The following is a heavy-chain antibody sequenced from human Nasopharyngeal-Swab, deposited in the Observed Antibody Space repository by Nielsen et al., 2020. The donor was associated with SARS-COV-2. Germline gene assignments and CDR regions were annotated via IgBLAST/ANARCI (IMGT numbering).Heavy chain of an antibody. CDR1: GFTFSDYY. Sequence: GGSLRLSCAASGFTFSDYYMSWIRQAPGKGLEWVSYISSSSSYTNYADSVKGRFTISGDNAKNSLYLQMNSLRADDTAVYYCARGSIRGIIISDFDYWGQGTLVTVSS. CDR2: ISSSSSYT. D-gene: IGHD3-10*01. J-gene: IGHJ4*02. CDR3: ARGSIRGIIISDFDY. V-gene: IGHV3-11*05.